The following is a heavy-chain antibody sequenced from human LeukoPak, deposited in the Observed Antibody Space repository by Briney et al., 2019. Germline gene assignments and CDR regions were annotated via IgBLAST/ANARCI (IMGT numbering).Heavy chain of an antibody. CDR2: IYTSGST. Sequence: SETLSLTCTVSGGSVSSYYGSWIRQPPGKGLEWVGYIYTSGSTYYNPSLKSRVTISVDTSKNQFSLRLSSVTAADTALYYCAKTDHYYYFMDVWGKGTTVTVSS. CDR1: GGSVSSYY. V-gene: IGHV4-4*09. J-gene: IGHJ6*03. CDR3: AKTDHYYYFMDV. D-gene: IGHD2-21*02.